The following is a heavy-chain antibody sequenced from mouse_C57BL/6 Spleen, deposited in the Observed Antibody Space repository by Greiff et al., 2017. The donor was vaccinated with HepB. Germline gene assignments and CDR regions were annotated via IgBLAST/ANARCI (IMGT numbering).Heavy chain of an antibody. CDR3: ARSPYGYDSAWFAY. Sequence: EVKLQESGPGLVKPSQSLSLTCSVTGYSITSGYYWNWIRQFPGNKLEWMGYISYDGSNNYNPSLKNRISITRDTSKNQFFLKLNSVTTEDTATYYCARSPYGYDSAWFAYWGQGTLVTVSA. CDR2: ISYDGSN. J-gene: IGHJ3*01. V-gene: IGHV3-6*01. D-gene: IGHD2-2*01. CDR1: GYSITSGYY.